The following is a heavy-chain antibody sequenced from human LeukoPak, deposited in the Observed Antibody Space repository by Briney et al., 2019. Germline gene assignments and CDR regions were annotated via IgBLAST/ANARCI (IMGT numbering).Heavy chain of an antibody. V-gene: IGHV1-69*04. D-gene: IGHD3-22*01. J-gene: IGHJ6*02. CDR1: GYTFTGYY. CDR3: ARGFSSGYYPSGAMDV. Sequence: ASVKVSCKASGYTFTGYYMHWVRQAPGQGLEWMGRIIPIFGIANYAQKFQGRVTITADKSTSTAYMELSSLRSEDTAVYYCARGFSSGYYPSGAMDVWGQGTTVTVSS. CDR2: IIPIFGIA.